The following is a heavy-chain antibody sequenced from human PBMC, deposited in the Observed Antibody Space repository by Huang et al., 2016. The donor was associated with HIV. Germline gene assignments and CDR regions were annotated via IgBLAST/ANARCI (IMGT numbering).Heavy chain of an antibody. J-gene: IGHJ4*02. CDR2: MSYDGSNK. CDR1: GFIFSTYA. Sequence: QVQLVESGGGVVQPGRSLRLSCAASGFIFSTYAIHWFRQAPGKGLEWVAVMSYDGSNKFFADSVKGRFTISRDNSKNTAHLQMNSLRPDDTAVYFCARALAIAVFDSWGQGTLVTVSS. D-gene: IGHD6-19*01. CDR3: ARALAIAVFDS. V-gene: IGHV3-30-3*01.